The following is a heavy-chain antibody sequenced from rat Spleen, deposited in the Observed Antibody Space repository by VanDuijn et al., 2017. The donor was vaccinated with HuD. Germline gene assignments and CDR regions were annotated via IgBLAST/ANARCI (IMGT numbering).Heavy chain of an antibody. CDR1: GFTFSNYD. CDR3: ARQVAAMSYWYFDF. D-gene: IGHD1-2*01. V-gene: IGHV5-25*01. J-gene: IGHJ1*01. CDR2: ISPSGGST. Sequence: EVQLVESGGGLVQPGRSLKLSCAASGFTFSNYDMAWVRQAPTKGLEWVASISPSGGSTYYRDSVKGRFTVSRDNAKSTLYLQMDSLRSEDTATYYCARQVAAMSYWYFDFWGPGTMVTVSS.